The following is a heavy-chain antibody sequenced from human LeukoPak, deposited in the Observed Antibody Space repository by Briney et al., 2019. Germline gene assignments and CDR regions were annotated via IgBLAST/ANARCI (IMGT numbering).Heavy chain of an antibody. CDR1: GFTVSSNY. D-gene: IGHD6-13*01. CDR3: ARAVYSNTWFDL. V-gene: IGHV3-66*01. CDR2: IYSGGST. J-gene: IGHJ5*02. Sequence: HSGGSLRLSCAASGFTVSSNYMSWVRQAPGKGLDWVSVIYSGGSTYYADSVKGRFTISRDNSKNTLYLQMNSLRAEDTAVYYCARAVYSNTWFDLWGQGTLVTVSS.